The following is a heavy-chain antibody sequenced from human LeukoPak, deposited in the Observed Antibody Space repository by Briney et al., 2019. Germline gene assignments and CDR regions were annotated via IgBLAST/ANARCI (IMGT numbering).Heavy chain of an antibody. D-gene: IGHD2-2*01. CDR1: GYSFTSYW. V-gene: IGHV5-51*01. CDR3: ARIRWGSDIVVVPAAIEGLDY. CDR2: IYPGDSDT. J-gene: IGHJ4*02. Sequence: GESRKISCKGSGYSFTSYWIGWVRQMPGKGLEWMGIIYPGDSDTRYSPSFQGQVTISADKSISTAYLQWSSLKASDTAMYYCARIRWGSDIVVVPAAIEGLDYWGQGTLVTVSS.